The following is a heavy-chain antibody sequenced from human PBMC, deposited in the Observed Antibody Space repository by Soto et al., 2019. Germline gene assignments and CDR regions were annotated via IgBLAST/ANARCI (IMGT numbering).Heavy chain of an antibody. CDR3: AKTVYTNGLFDC. V-gene: IGHV3-23*01. D-gene: IGHD3-16*01. Sequence: GGSLRLSCAASGFPFSNYAMHWVRQAPGKGLEWVSLINTSGKTYYADSVKGRFTMSRDNSKNTLYLQMNSLRAEDTAMYYCAKTVYTNGLFDCWGQGTLVTVS. J-gene: IGHJ4*02. CDR1: GFPFSNYA. CDR2: INTSGKT.